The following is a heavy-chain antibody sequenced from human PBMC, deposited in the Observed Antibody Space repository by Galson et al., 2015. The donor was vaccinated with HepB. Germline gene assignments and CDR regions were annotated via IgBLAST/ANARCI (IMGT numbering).Heavy chain of an antibody. Sequence: SVKVSCKASGGTFSSYAISWVRQAPGQGLEWMGGIIPIFGTANYAQKFQGRVTITADESTSTAYMELSSLRSEDTAVYYCAVDYGDEGGSAFDIWGQGTMVTVSS. V-gene: IGHV1-69*13. CDR2: IIPIFGTA. CDR1: GGTFSSYA. J-gene: IGHJ3*02. CDR3: AVDYGDEGGSAFDI. D-gene: IGHD4-17*01.